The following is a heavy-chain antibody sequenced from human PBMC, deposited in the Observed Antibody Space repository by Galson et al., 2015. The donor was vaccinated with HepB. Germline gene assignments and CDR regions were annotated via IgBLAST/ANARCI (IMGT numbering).Heavy chain of an antibody. CDR3: ARDVDYGGNAKGDAFDI. CDR2: ISSSSSTI. J-gene: IGHJ3*02. CDR1: GFTFSSYS. V-gene: IGHV3-48*01. Sequence: SLRLSCAASGFTFSSYSMNWVRQAPGKGLEWVSYISSSSSTIYYADSVKGRFTISRDNAKNSLYLQMNSLRAEDTAVYYCARDVDYGGNAKGDAFDIWGQGTMVTVSS. D-gene: IGHD4-23*01.